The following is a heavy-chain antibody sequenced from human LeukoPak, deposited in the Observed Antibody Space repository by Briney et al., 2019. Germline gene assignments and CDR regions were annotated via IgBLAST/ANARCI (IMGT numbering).Heavy chain of an antibody. D-gene: IGHD2-15*01. V-gene: IGHV3-7*01. CDR1: GFTFSSYW. Sequence: GGTLRLSCAASGFTFSSYWMSWVRQAPGKGLEWVANINQDGSEKYYVDSVKGRFTISRDNAKNSLYLQMNSLRAEDTAVYYCAREGCSGGSCYHNWFDPWGQGTLVTVSS. CDR3: AREGCSGGSCYHNWFDP. CDR2: INQDGSEK. J-gene: IGHJ5*02.